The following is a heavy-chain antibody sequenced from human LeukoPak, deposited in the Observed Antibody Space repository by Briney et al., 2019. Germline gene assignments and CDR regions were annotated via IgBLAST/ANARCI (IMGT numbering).Heavy chain of an antibody. J-gene: IGHJ4*02. CDR2: IKSDGSIT. V-gene: IGHV3-74*01. CDR1: GFTFRNLW. D-gene: IGHD6-25*01. Sequence: GGSLRLSCAATGFTFRNLWMHWVRQAPGKGLVWVSRIKSDGSITNYADSVKGRFTISRDNAKNTLYLQMNSLRAEDTAVYYCARQGTSADFDYWGQGTLVTVSS. CDR3: ARQGTSADFDY.